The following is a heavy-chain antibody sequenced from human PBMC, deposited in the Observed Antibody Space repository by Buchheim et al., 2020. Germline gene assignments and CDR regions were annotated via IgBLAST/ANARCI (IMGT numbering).Heavy chain of an antibody. CDR2: INHSGST. J-gene: IGHJ4*02. Sequence: QVQLQQWGAGLLKPSETLSLTCAVYGGSFSGYYWSWIRQPPGKGLEWIGEINHSGSTNYNPSLKSRVTISVDTSTNQFSLQRSSVTAADTAVYYCARGDPIAAAGGGFDYWGQGTL. V-gene: IGHV4-34*01. D-gene: IGHD6-13*01. CDR1: GGSFSGYY. CDR3: ARGDPIAAAGGGFDY.